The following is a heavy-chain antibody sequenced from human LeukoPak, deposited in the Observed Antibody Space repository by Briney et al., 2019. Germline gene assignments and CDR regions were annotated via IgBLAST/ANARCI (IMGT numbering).Heavy chain of an antibody. D-gene: IGHD6-19*01. J-gene: IGHJ4*02. CDR1: GITFSSYA. Sequence: GRSLRLSCAASGITFSSYAMHWVRQAPGKGLEWVAVISYDGSNKYYADSVKGRFTISRDNSKNTLYLQMNSLRAEDTAVYYCAKDLSGSGWDYWGQGTLVTVSS. CDR2: ISYDGSNK. CDR3: AKDLSGSGWDY. V-gene: IGHV3-30*04.